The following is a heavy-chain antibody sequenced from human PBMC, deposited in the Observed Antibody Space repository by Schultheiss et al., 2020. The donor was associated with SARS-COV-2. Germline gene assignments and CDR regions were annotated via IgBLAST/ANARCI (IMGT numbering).Heavy chain of an antibody. CDR1: GYTFTSYG. CDR2: ISAYNGIT. J-gene: IGHJ6*02. Sequence: ASVKVSCKASGYTFTSYGIAWVRQAPGQGLEWMGWISAYNGITDYAEKVQGRITMTTETSTNTAYMELRSLRSDDTAVYYCARSIREGDYYYYGMDVWGQGATVTVS. D-gene: IGHD5-12*01. V-gene: IGHV1-18*01. CDR3: ARSIREGDYYYYGMDV.